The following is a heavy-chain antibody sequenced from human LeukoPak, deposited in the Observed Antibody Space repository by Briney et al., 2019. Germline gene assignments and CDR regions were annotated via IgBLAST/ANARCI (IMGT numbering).Heavy chain of an antibody. J-gene: IGHJ3*02. CDR2: ACGSGDWT. CDR3: AKVSTLGSGWYRIFTEAFDS. V-gene: IGHV3-23*01. CDR1: GFILSVDN. D-gene: IGHD6-13*01. Sequence: GGSLRLSCTPSGFILSVDNMSWVRQAPGEGRECVSAACGSGDWTYYADSVRGRFTISRDNSKNTLFQQMNTLRVEDTAVDYCAKVSTLGSGWYRIFTEAFDSWGQGTMVAVCS.